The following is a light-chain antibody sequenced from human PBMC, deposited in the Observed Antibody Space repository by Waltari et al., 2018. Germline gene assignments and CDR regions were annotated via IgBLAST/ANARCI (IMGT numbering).Light chain of an antibody. J-gene: IGLJ1*01. Sequence: QSALTQPASVSGTPGQSLTISCTGTNSDVGNYNLVSWYQHHPGEAPKLMICEVIKRPSGVSNRFSGSKSGNTASLTLSGLQAEDEADYYCCSYAGSGTYVFGTGTKVTVL. CDR1: NSDVGNYNL. V-gene: IGLV2-23*02. CDR3: CSYAGSGTYV. CDR2: EVI.